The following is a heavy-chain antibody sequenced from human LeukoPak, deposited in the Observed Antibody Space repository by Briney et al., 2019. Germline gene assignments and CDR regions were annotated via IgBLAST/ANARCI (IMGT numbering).Heavy chain of an antibody. Sequence: PGGSLRLSCVASEFTFSNSWMSWVRQAPGKGLEWVANIKQDGSEKYYVDSVKGRFTISRDNAKNSLYLQMNSLRAEDTAVYYCARGGWYYFEYWGQGVLVTVSS. CDR2: IKQDGSEK. CDR1: EFTFSNSW. CDR3: ARGGWYYFEY. J-gene: IGHJ4*02. V-gene: IGHV3-7*01.